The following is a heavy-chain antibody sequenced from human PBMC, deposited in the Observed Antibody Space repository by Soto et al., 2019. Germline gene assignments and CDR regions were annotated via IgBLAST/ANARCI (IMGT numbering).Heavy chain of an antibody. Sequence: GGSLRLSCAASGFTFSSYAMSWVRQAPGKGLEWVSAISGSGGSTYYADSVKGRFTISRDNSKNTLYLQMNSLRAEDTAVYYCAKKVWAGELRFLEWLLQPDYWGQGTLVTVSS. D-gene: IGHD3-3*01. CDR1: GFTFSSYA. V-gene: IGHV3-23*01. CDR3: AKKVWAGELRFLEWLLQPDY. J-gene: IGHJ4*02. CDR2: ISGSGGST.